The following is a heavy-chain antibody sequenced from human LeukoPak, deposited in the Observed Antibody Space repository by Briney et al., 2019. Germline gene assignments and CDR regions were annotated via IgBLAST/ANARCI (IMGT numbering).Heavy chain of an antibody. CDR2: VFYSGSN. D-gene: IGHD4-17*01. CDR1: GGSIIGHW. J-gene: IGHJ4*02. CDR3: ARRNTADASIDF. Sequence: SETVSLTCSVSGGSIIGHWWSWIRQPPGKGLEWIGDVFYSGSNNYNPSLKSRLTISLDTSKNQFSLNLRSVTATDTAMYYCARRNTADASIDFWGQGTLVTASS. V-gene: IGHV4-59*08.